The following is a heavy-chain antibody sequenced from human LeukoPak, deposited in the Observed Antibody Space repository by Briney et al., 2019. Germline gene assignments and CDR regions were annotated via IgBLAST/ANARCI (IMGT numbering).Heavy chain of an antibody. J-gene: IGHJ4*02. CDR3: ARDQGQLPNFDY. CDR1: GGSISSYY. D-gene: IGHD5-18*01. V-gene: IGHV4-4*07. CDR2: IYTSGST. Sequence: SETLSLACTVSGGSISSYYWSWIRQPAGKGLEWIGRIYTSGSTNYNPSLKSRVTISVDKSKNQFSLKLSSVTAADTAVYYCARDQGQLPNFDYWGQGTLVTVSS.